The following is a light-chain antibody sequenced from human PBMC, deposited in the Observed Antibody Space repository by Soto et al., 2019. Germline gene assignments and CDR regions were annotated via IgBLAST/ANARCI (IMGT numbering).Light chain of an antibody. V-gene: IGKV1-39*01. CDR1: QSISSY. J-gene: IGKJ5*01. Sequence: QITQSPSTLPASVGDRVTITCRASQSISSYLNWYQQKPGKAPKLLIYAASSLQSGVPSRFSGSGSGTDFTLTISSLQPEDFATYYCQQSYSTPPITFGQGTRLEI. CDR3: QQSYSTPPIT. CDR2: AAS.